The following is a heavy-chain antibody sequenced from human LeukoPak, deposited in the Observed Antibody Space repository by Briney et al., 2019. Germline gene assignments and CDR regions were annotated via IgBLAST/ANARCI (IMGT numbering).Heavy chain of an antibody. Sequence: ASVKVSCKASGYTFTSHGISWVRQAPGQGLEWMGWISAYNGNTNYAQKLQSRVTMTTDTSTSTAYMELRSLRSDDTAVYYCARTMAAPDENWFDPWGQGTLVTVSS. CDR2: ISAYNGNT. J-gene: IGHJ5*02. CDR3: ARTMAAPDENWFDP. V-gene: IGHV1-18*01. D-gene: IGHD5-24*01. CDR1: GYTFTSHG.